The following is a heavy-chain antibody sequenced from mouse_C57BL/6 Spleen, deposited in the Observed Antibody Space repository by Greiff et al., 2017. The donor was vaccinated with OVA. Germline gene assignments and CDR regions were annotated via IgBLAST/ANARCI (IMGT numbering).Heavy chain of an antibody. CDR3: TPNYDDYDGWFAY. CDR2: IRNKANNHAT. Sequence: EVKLVESGGGLVQPGGSMKLSCAASGFTFSDAWMDWVRQSPEKGLEWVAEIRNKANNHATYYAESVKGRFTISRAASKSSVYLQMNSLRAEDTGIYYCTPNYDDYDGWFAYWGQGTLVTVSA. V-gene: IGHV6-6*01. J-gene: IGHJ3*01. D-gene: IGHD2-4*01. CDR1: GFTFSDAW.